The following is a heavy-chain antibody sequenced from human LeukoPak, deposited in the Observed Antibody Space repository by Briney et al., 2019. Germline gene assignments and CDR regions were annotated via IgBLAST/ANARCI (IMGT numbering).Heavy chain of an antibody. CDR3: ALRRYCSGGSCYSGNY. J-gene: IGHJ4*02. Sequence: SVKVSCKASGGTFSSYAISWVRQAPGQGLEWMGGIIPIFGTANYAQKFQGRVTITADESTSTPYMELSSVRSEDTAVYYCALRRYCSGGSCYSGNYWGQGTLVTVSS. CDR1: GGTFSSYA. D-gene: IGHD2-15*01. V-gene: IGHV1-69*13. CDR2: IIPIFGTA.